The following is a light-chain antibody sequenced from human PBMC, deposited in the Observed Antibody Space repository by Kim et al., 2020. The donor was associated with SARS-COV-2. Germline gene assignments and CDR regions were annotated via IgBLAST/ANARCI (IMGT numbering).Light chain of an antibody. CDR3: LQHNTYPIT. CDR2: GAS. V-gene: IGKV1-17*01. CDR1: QDIRND. J-gene: IGKJ5*01. Sequence: AYVGDRIPIPCRESQDIRNDLGWYQQNPGRAPKRLIYGASSLQSGVPSRFSGSGSGTEFTLTISSLQPEDFATYFCLQHNTYPITFGQGTRLEIK.